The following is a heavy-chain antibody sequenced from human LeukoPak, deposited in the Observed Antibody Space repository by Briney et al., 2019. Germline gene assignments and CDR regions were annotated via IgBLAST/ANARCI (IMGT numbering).Heavy chain of an antibody. CDR3: ANRQRGYYYGSGSSGY. V-gene: IGHV3-23*01. Sequence: PGGSLRLSCAASGFTFSGSAMHWVRQASGKGLEWVSAISGSGGSTYYADSVKGRFTISRDNSKNTLYLQMNSLRAEDTAVYYCANRQRGYYYGSGSSGYWGQGTLVTVSS. CDR1: GFTFSGSA. CDR2: ISGSGGST. D-gene: IGHD3-10*01. J-gene: IGHJ4*02.